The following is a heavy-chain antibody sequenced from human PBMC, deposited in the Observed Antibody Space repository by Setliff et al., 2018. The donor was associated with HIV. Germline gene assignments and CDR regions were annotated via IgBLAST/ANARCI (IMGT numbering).Heavy chain of an antibody. V-gene: IGHV4-39*07. Sequence: SETLSLTCAVSGGSVSSPSYYWGWIRQPPGKGLEWIGSVYNSGITFKNPSLTSRVSISVDRSGNQFSLRLTSVTAADTAVYYCATCRHRPSNWFDPWGQGTVVTVSS. CDR2: VYNSGIT. CDR3: ATCRHRPSNWFDP. J-gene: IGHJ5*02. CDR1: GGSVSSPSYY.